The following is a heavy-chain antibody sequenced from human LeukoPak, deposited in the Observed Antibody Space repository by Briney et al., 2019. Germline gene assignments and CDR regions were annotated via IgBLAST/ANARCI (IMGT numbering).Heavy chain of an antibody. V-gene: IGHV3-9*01. Sequence: GGSLRLSCAASGFTFDDYATHWVRQTPGKGLEWVSGISWNSGSIGYADSVKGRFTISRDNAKSSLYLQMNSLRAEDTALYYCAKDMGYYDSSGYSALFDYWGQGTLVTVSS. J-gene: IGHJ4*02. CDR2: ISWNSGSI. D-gene: IGHD3-22*01. CDR1: GFTFDDYA. CDR3: AKDMGYYDSSGYSALFDY.